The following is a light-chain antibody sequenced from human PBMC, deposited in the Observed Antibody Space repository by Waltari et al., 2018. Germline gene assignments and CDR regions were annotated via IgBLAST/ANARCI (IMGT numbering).Light chain of an antibody. CDR1: LGINSY. CDR2: AAS. Sequence: DIQLTQSPSFLSASVGDRVTITCRASLGINSYLAWYQQKPGRAPKLLIYAASTLQSGVPSRFRGSGSGTEFNLTISSLQPEDFATYYCQQLNSNPWTFGQGTKVELK. J-gene: IGKJ1*01. CDR3: QQLNSNPWT. V-gene: IGKV1-9*01.